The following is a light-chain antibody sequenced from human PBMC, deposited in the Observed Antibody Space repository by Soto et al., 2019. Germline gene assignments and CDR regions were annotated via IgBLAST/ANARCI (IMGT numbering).Light chain of an antibody. CDR1: SGDVAVYSY. Sequence: QSALAQPRSVSGSPGQSVTVSCTGTSGDVAVYSYVSWFQQHPGKAPQLLIYDVTKRPSGVPDRFSGSKSGNTAALTISGLQAEDEAEYFCSSYAGSYTWIFGTGTKVTVL. CDR3: SSYAGSYTWI. V-gene: IGLV2-11*01. CDR2: DVT. J-gene: IGLJ1*01.